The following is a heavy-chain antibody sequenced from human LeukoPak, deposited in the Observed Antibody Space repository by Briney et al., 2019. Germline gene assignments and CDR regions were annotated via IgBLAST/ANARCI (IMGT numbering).Heavy chain of an antibody. CDR2: ITTSRGYT. CDR1: GFTLSSHS. D-gene: IGHD3-22*01. CDR3: AREMDYYDSDGDY. Sequence: TGGSLRLSCLVSGFTLSSHSINWVRQAPGKGLEWVSCITTSRGYTFYADSVKGRFSISRDSAKNSVYLEMNNLKVEDTAIYYCAREMDYYDSDGDYWGQGTLVSVSA. V-gene: IGHV3-21*06. J-gene: IGHJ4*02.